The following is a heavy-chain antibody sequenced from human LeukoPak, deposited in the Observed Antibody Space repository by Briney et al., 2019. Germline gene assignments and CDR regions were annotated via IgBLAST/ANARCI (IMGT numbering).Heavy chain of an antibody. Sequence: SETLSLTRTVSGGSISSYFWSWIRQPPGKGLEWIGYIYYSGSTNYNPSLKSRVTISVDTSKNQFSLKLSSVTAADTAVYYCARGSSGWPTDFDYWGQGTLVTVSS. J-gene: IGHJ4*02. CDR1: GGSISSYF. D-gene: IGHD6-19*01. CDR2: IYYSGST. CDR3: ARGSSGWPTDFDY. V-gene: IGHV4-59*08.